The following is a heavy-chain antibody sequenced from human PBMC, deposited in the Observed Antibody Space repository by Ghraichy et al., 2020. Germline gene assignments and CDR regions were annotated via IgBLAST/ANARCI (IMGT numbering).Heavy chain of an antibody. CDR2: IKQDGSEK. CDR3: ARQHRPTLTGSANAFDI. J-gene: IGHJ3*02. CDR1: GFTFSSFW. V-gene: IGHV3-7*01. Sequence: GGSLRLSCAASGFTFSSFWMIWVRQAPGKGLEWVATIKQDGSEKYYVDSVKGRFTISRDNAKNSLSLQMNSLRAEDTAVYYCARQHRPTLTGSANAFDIWGQGTMVTVSS. D-gene: IGHD2-15*01.